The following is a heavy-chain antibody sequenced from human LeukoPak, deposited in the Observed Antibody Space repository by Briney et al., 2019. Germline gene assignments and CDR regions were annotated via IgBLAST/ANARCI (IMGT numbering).Heavy chain of an antibody. CDR2: ISYDGSNK. CDR3: ARGSSRGTLDY. D-gene: IGHD6-6*01. CDR1: GFTFSSYA. V-gene: IGHV3-30-3*01. Sequence: GRSLRLSCAASGFTFSSYAMHWVRQAPGKGLEWVAVISYDGSNKYYADSVKGRFTISRDNSKNTLYLQMNSLRAEDTAVYYCARGSSRGTLDYWGQGTLVTVSS. J-gene: IGHJ4*02.